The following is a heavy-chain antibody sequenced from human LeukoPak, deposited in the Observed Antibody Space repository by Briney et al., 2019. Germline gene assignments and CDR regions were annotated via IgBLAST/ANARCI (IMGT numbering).Heavy chain of an antibody. CDR3: ARDLCSTTSCLDY. Sequence: PGRSLRLSCAASGFTFSSYGMHWVRQAPGKGLEWVAVISYDGSNKYYADSVKGRFTISRDNSKNTLYLQMNSLRPEDTAVYYCARDLCSTTSCLDYWGQGTLVTVSS. J-gene: IGHJ4*02. CDR2: ISYDGSNK. CDR1: GFTFSSYG. V-gene: IGHV3-30*03. D-gene: IGHD2-2*01.